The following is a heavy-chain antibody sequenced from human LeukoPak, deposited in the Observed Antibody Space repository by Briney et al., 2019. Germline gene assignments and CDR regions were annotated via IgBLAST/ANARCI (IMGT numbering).Heavy chain of an antibody. J-gene: IGHJ4*02. D-gene: IGHD2-8*01. CDR1: GFTFSSYA. Sequence: PGGSLRLSCAASGFTFSSYAMSWVRQAPGKGLEWVSAISDSGDSTYYTDSVKGRFTISRDNSKITLYLQMNSLRAEDTAVYYCAKVVWAASKPSNFDYWGQGTLVTVSS. V-gene: IGHV3-23*01. CDR3: AKVVWAASKPSNFDY. CDR2: ISDSGDST.